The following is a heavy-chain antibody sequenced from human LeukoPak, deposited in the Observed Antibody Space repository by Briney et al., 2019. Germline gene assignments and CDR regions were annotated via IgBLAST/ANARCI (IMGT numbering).Heavy chain of an antibody. CDR1: GYTFTGYY. D-gene: IGHD3-16*01. Sequence: ASVKVSCKASGYTFTGYYMHWVRQATGQGLEWMGWMNPNSANTGYAQKFQGRVTMTRNTSITTAYMELSSLRSEDSAVYYCARAVRLGGESYYFDSWGQGALVTVSS. V-gene: IGHV1-8*02. CDR2: MNPNSANT. J-gene: IGHJ4*02. CDR3: ARAVRLGGESYYFDS.